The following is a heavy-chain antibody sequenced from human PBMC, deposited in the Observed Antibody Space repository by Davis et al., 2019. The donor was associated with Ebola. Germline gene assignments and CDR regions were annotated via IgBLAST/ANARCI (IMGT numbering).Heavy chain of an antibody. CDR3: ARTNSDFWSGYYSGYFDY. CDR1: GASISTYD. Sequence: GSLTLSCTVSGASISTYDWSWIRQAPGKGLEWIGYIFHSGRTSYNPSLKSPFTISVNMSKNQFSLKLSAVTAADTAVYYCARTNSDFWSGYYSGYFDYWGQGTLVTVSS. D-gene: IGHD3-3*01. CDR2: IFHSGRT. J-gene: IGHJ4*02. V-gene: IGHV4-59*01.